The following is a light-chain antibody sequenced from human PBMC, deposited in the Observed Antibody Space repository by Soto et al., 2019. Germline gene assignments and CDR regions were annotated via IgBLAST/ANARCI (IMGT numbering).Light chain of an antibody. CDR3: QQRSDWAGLT. V-gene: IGKV3-11*01. CDR1: QSVRSY. CDR2: DAS. J-gene: IGKJ4*01. Sequence: EIVLTQSPATLSLSPGERASLSCRASQSVRSYLAWYQQKPGQAPRLLIYDASNRATGIPARFSGSGSGTDFTLTISSLEPEDFAFYYCQQRSDWAGLTFGGGTKVEIK.